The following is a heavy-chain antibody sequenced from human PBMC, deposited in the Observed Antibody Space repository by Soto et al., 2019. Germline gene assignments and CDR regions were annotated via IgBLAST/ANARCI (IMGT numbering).Heavy chain of an antibody. CDR1: GASVSSGSSY. V-gene: IGHV4-61*01. Sequence: QVQLQESGPGLVKPSETLSLTCTVSGASVSSGSSYWSWIRESPGKGLEWIGNTHHSGNTNYNPTLKSRVTISVDTSKNLFSLNLSSVTAADTAVYYCARRIPAAPNLFDPWGQGTLVTVSS. D-gene: IGHD6-13*01. CDR2: THHSGNT. J-gene: IGHJ5*02. CDR3: ARRIPAAPNLFDP.